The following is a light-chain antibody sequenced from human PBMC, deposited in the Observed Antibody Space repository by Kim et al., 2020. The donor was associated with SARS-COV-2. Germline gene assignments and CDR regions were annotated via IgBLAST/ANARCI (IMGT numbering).Light chain of an antibody. CDR2: DAS. CDR3: QQYETLPLT. J-gene: IGKJ4*01. V-gene: IGKV1-33*01. Sequence: DIQMTQSPSSLSASVGDRVTITCQASQDITNYLSWYQQKPGKSPKLLIYDASNLETGVPSRFSVSGSGTYFTFTISSLQPEDIATYYSQQYETLPLTFGGGTKVDIK. CDR1: QDITNY.